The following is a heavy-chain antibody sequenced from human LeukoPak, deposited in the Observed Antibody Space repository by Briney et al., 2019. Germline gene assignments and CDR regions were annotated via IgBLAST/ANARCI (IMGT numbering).Heavy chain of an antibody. D-gene: IGHD3-10*01. J-gene: IGHJ5*02. Sequence: ASETLSLTCTVSGGSISSSYIWDWIRQPPGKGLEWIGSVYYSGSTAYNPSLKGRVAISVDTSRDQFSLKMNSVTATETAVYYCARRASGNNWFDPWGQGTLVTVSS. CDR2: VYYSGST. CDR3: ARRASGNNWFDP. V-gene: IGHV4-39*01. CDR1: GGSISSSYI.